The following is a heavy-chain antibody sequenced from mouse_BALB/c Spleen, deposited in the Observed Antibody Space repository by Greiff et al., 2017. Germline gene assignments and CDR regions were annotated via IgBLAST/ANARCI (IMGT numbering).Heavy chain of an antibody. CDR3: ARVYEVYYAMDY. CDR1: GYAFSSYW. Sequence: QVQLQQSGAELVRPGSSVKISCKASGYAFSSYWMNWVKQRPGQGLEWIGQIYPGDGDTNYNGKFKGKATLTADKSSSTAYMQLSSLTSEDSAVYFCARVYEVYYAMDYWGQGTSVTVSS. CDR2: IYPGDGDT. D-gene: IGHD2-10*02. V-gene: IGHV1-80*01. J-gene: IGHJ4*01.